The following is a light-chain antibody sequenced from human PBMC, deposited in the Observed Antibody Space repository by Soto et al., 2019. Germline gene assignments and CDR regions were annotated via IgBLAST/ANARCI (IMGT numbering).Light chain of an antibody. CDR1: SRDVGGYHF. CDR3: SSYAGDSIYVL. Sequence: QSVLTQPRSVSGSPGQSVSISCTGTSRDVGGYHFVSWYQHHPGRVPKLIIYHVSERPSGVPDRFSGSKSGDTASLTISGLQAEDEADYYCSSYAGDSIYVLFGGGTKRTVL. J-gene: IGLJ2*01. V-gene: IGLV2-11*01. CDR2: HVS.